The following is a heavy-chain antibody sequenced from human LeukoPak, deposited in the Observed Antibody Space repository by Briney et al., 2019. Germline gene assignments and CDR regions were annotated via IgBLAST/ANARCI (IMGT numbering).Heavy chain of an antibody. CDR2: ISAYNGNT. CDR1: GYTFTSYG. Sequence: ASVKVSCKASGYTFTSYGISWVRQAPGQGLEWMGWISAYNGNTNYAQKLQGRVTMTTDTSTSTAYMELRSLRSDDTAVYYCARDLSYEDYGSGDYFDYWGQGTLVTVSS. V-gene: IGHV1-18*01. D-gene: IGHD3-10*01. CDR3: ARDLSYEDYGSGDYFDY. J-gene: IGHJ4*02.